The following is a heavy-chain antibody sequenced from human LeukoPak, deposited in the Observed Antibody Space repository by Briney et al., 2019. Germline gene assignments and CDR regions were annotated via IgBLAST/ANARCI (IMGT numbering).Heavy chain of an antibody. CDR3: AKSPTMARGVINTKYIDY. J-gene: IGHJ4*02. CDR1: GFTFSSYA. CDR2: ISGSGGST. Sequence: PGGSLRLSCAASGFTFSSYAMSWVRQAPGKGLEWVSAISGSGGSTYYADSVKGRFTISRDNSKNTLYLQMNSLRAEDTAVYYCAKSPTMARGVINTKYIDYWGQGTLVTVSS. V-gene: IGHV3-23*01. D-gene: IGHD3-10*01.